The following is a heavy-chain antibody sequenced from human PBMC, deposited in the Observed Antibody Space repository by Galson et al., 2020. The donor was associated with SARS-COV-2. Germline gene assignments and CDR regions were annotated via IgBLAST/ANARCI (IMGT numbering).Heavy chain of an antibody. V-gene: IGHV4-39*01. CDR3: ARHAGNYGSNTYFDS. Sequence: SETLSLTCTVSGDSIKYNHNYWGWNRQPPGKGLEWIGSINYDGSTYHNPSLKSRVTISVDTSRNQFSLKMTSVTAADTGLFYCARHAGNYGSNTYFDSWGQGTLVSVSS. CDR2: INYDGST. J-gene: IGHJ4*02. D-gene: IGHD4-17*01. CDR1: GDSIKYNHNY.